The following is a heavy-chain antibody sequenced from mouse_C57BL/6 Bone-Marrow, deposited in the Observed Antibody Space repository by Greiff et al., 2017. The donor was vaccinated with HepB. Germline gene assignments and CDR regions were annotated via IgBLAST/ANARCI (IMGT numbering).Heavy chain of an antibody. CDR1: GFTFSSYA. V-gene: IGHV5-4*01. CDR3: ARDYFDY. Sequence: EVQLVESGGGLVKPGGSLELSCAASGFTFSSYAMSWVRQTPEKRLEWVATISDGGSYTYYPDNVKGRFTISRDNAKNNLYLQMSHLKSEDTAMYYCARDYFDYWGQGTTLTVSS. CDR2: ISDGGSYT. J-gene: IGHJ2*01.